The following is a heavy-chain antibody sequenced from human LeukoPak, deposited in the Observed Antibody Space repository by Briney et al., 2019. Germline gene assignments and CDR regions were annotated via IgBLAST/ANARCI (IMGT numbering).Heavy chain of an antibody. Sequence: SETLSLTCTVSGGSISSSSYYWGWIRQPPGKGLEWIGSIYYSGSTYYNPSLKSRVTISVDTSKNQFSLKLSSVTAADTAVYYCARRQTRYFDWLSRYDAFDIWGQGTMVTVSS. CDR2: IYYSGST. D-gene: IGHD3-9*01. J-gene: IGHJ3*02. CDR3: ARRQTRYFDWLSRYDAFDI. CDR1: GGSISSSSYY. V-gene: IGHV4-39*01.